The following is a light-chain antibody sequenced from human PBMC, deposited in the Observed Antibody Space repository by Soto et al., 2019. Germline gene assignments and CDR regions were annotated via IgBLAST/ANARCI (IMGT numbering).Light chain of an antibody. V-gene: IGKV3-20*01. J-gene: IGKJ2*01. CDR2: GAS. CDR3: QQYNNWPKYT. CDR1: QSVSSSY. Sequence: EIVLTQSPGTLSLSPGERATLSCRASQSVSSSYLAWYQQKPGQAPRLLIYGASSRATGIPDRFSGSGSGTDFTLTISRLEPEDFAVYYCQQYNNWPKYTFGQGPKVDIK.